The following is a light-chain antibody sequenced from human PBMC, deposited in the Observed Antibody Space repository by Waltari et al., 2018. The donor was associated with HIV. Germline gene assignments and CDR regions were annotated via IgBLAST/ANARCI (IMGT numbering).Light chain of an antibody. J-gene: IGKJ4*01. V-gene: IGKV3-15*01. CDR1: RSVSSK. Sequence: EIVITQSPATLSVSPGQTAPLSCRASRSVSSKLAWYQQKPGQAPRPLIYGASTRATGIPARFSGTGSGTEFTLTISSLQSEDFAIYYCHQYNNWLTFGGGTKLDIK. CDR3: HQYNNWLT. CDR2: GAS.